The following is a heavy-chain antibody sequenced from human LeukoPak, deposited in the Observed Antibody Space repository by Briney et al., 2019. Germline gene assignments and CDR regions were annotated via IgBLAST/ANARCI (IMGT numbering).Heavy chain of an antibody. CDR3: AREKDYYDSSGYFAY. Sequence: GGSLRLSCAASGFTFSSYWMHWVRQAPGKGLVWVSRINSDGSSTSYADSVKGRFTISRDNAKTTLYLQMNSLRAEDTAVYYCAREKDYYDSSGYFAYWGQGTLVTVSS. V-gene: IGHV3-74*01. D-gene: IGHD3-22*01. CDR1: GFTFSSYW. J-gene: IGHJ4*02. CDR2: INSDGSST.